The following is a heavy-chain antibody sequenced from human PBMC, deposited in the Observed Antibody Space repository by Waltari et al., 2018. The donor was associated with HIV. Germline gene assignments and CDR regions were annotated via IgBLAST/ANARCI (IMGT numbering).Heavy chain of an antibody. V-gene: IGHV3-33*01. CDR3: ARDGEMATGADFYWYFDL. J-gene: IGHJ2*01. Sequence: QVQLVESGGGVVQPGRSLRLSCAASGFTFSSYGMHWVRQAPGKGLEWVAVIWYDGSNKYYADSVKGRFTISRDNSKNTLYLQMNSLRAEDTAVYYCARDGEMATGADFYWYFDLWGRGTLVTVSS. CDR1: GFTFSSYG. D-gene: IGHD5-12*01. CDR2: IWYDGSNK.